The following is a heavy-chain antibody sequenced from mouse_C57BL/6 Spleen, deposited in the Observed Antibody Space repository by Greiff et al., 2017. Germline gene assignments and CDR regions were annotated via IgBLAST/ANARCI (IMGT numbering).Heavy chain of an antibody. J-gene: IGHJ4*01. CDR1: GYTFTSYW. CDR2: IDPSDSYT. V-gene: IGHV1-50*01. Sequence: QVQLQQPGAELVKPGASVKLSCKASGYTFTSYWMLWVKQRPGQGLEWIGEIDPSDSYTNYNQKFKGKATLTVDTSSSTAYMQLSSLTSEDSAVYYCASQTDYAMDYWGQGTSVTVSS. CDR3: ASQTDYAMDY.